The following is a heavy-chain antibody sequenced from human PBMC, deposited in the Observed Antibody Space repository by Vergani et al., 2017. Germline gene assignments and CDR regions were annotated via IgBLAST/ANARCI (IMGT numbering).Heavy chain of an antibody. CDR1: GGSMSGYY. V-gene: IGHV4-59*01. Sequence: QVRLQESGPGLVKPSETLSLTCSVSGGSMSGYYWSWIRQPPGKELEWIGYMYHSGSTNYNPYLETQVTISGDTSKNQFSLKLNSVTAADTAVYYCGRVADFYGLGSRLLDLWGQGILVTVSS. D-gene: IGHD3-10*01. J-gene: IGHJ5*02. CDR3: GRVADFYGLGSRLLDL. CDR2: MYHSGST.